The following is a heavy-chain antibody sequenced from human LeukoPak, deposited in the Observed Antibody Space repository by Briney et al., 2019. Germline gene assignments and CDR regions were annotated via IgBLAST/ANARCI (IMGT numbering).Heavy chain of an antibody. D-gene: IGHD3-10*01. Sequence: SETLSLTRTVSGGSISSGDYYWSWIRQPPGKGLEWIGYIYYSGSTYYNPSLKSRVTISVDTSKIQFYLKLRSVHAADTAVYYCARVLYYGSGSYSNWVDPWGQGTLVTVSS. J-gene: IGHJ5*02. CDR3: ARVLYYGSGSYSNWVDP. CDR1: GGSISSGDYY. V-gene: IGHV4-30-4*01. CDR2: IYYSGST.